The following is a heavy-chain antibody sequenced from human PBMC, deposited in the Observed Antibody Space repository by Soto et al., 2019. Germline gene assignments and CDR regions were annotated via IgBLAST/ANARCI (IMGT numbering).Heavy chain of an antibody. CDR2: IIPMFNTS. J-gene: IGHJ3*02. CDR1: GGTFNGHS. V-gene: IGHV1-69*13. CDR3: TSDDTVLVGADSAFDI. D-gene: IGHD4-17*01. Sequence: SVKVSCKASGGTFNGHSFSWVRQAPGQGLEWMGSIIPMFNTSTYAQRFQGRVTITADESATTAYMDLSSLTSEDTAVYYCTSDDTVLVGADSAFDIWGQGTLVTVSS.